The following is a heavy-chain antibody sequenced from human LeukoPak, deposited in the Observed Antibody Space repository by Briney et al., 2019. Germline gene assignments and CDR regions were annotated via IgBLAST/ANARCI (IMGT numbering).Heavy chain of an antibody. CDR1: GFTFSSYG. D-gene: IGHD6-19*01. CDR3: AKTSREQWLAFDY. CDR2: TRYDGSNE. V-gene: IGHV3-30*02. J-gene: IGHJ4*02. Sequence: PGGSLRLSCAASGFTFSSYGMHWVRQAPGKGLEWVAFTRYDGSNEYYEDSVKGRFTISRDNSKNTLYLQMNSLRAEDTAVYYCAKTSREQWLAFDYWGQGALVTVSS.